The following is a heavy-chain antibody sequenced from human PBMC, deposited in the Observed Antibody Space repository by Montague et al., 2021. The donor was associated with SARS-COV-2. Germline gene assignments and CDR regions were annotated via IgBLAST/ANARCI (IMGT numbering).Heavy chain of an antibody. CDR3: AKDLFCSGGDCYFYGMDL. Sequence: SLRLSCAASGFTFSTYAMSWVRRAPGKGLEWVSAISGSGDKTYYXXSLKGRFTISRDNSKNTVSLQMNSLRVEDTAVYYCAKDLFCSGGDCYFYGMDLWGQGPQSPSP. D-gene: IGHD2-15*01. V-gene: IGHV3-23*01. CDR1: GFTFSTYA. J-gene: IGHJ6*02. CDR2: ISGSGDKT.